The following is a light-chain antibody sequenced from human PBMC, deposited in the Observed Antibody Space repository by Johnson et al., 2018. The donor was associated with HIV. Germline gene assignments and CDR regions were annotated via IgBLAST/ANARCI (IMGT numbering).Light chain of an antibody. Sequence: QSVLTQPPSVSAAPGQKVTISCSGSSSNIGNNYVSWYQQLPGTAPKLLIYENNKLPSGIPDRFSGSKSGTSATLGITGLQTGDEADYYCGTWDSSLSKVFGTGTKVTVL. CDR1: SSNIGNNY. V-gene: IGLV1-51*02. CDR2: ENN. CDR3: GTWDSSLSKV. J-gene: IGLJ1*01.